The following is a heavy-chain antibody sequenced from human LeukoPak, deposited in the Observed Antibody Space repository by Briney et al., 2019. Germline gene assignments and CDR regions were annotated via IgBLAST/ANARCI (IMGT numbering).Heavy chain of an antibody. Sequence: SETLSLTCTASGGSISSYYWSWIRQPAGKGLEWIGRIYTSGSTNYNPSLKSRVTMSVDTSKNQFSLKLSSVTAADTAVYYCASLGYCSGGSCSTAEYYGMDVWGQGTTVTVSS. CDR2: IYTSGST. CDR1: GGSISSYY. V-gene: IGHV4-4*07. CDR3: ASLGYCSGGSCSTAEYYGMDV. D-gene: IGHD2-15*01. J-gene: IGHJ6*02.